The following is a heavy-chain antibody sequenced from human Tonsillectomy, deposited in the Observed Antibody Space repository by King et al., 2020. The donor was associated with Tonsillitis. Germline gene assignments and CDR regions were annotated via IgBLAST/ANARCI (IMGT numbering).Heavy chain of an antibody. CDR2: THYSGST. CDR3: ARDQKYSYDSSDRYFDL. J-gene: IGHJ2*01. CDR1: GGSISSYY. D-gene: IGHD3-22*01. Sequence: VQLQESGPGLVKPSETLSLTCTVSGGSISSYYWSWIRQPPGKGLELIGYTHYSGSTNYNPSLKSRITISVDTSKNQFSLKLSSVTAADTAVYYCARDQKYSYDSSDRYFDLWGRGTLVTVSS. V-gene: IGHV4-59*01.